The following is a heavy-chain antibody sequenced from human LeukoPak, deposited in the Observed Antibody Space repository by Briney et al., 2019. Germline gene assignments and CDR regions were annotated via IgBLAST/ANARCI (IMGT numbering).Heavy chain of an antibody. CDR1: GGSISSYY. Sequence: SETLSLTCTVSGGSISSYYWSWIRQPPGKGLEWIGYIYYSGSTNYNPSLKSRVTISVDTSKNQFSLKLSSVTAADTAEYYCARDEIYYDSSGYYYYYYYGMDVWGQGTTVTVSS. V-gene: IGHV4-59*12. J-gene: IGHJ6*02. CDR2: IYYSGST. CDR3: ARDEIYYDSSGYYYYYYYGMDV. D-gene: IGHD3-22*01.